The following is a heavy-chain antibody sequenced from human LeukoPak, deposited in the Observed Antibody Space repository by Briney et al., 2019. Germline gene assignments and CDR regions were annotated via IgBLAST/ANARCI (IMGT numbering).Heavy chain of an antibody. D-gene: IGHD2-15*01. J-gene: IGHJ6*03. CDR2: IYYSGSN. V-gene: IGHV4-59*01. Sequence: PSESLSLTCTVSGGSISSYYWSWIRQPPGKGLEWVGYIYYSGSNNYNPSLKSRVTISVDTSKNQFSLKLSSVTAADTAVYYCASVSREEVAAISLYYYYYMDVWGKGTTVTVSS. CDR3: ASVSREEVAAISLYYYYYMDV. CDR1: GGSISSYY.